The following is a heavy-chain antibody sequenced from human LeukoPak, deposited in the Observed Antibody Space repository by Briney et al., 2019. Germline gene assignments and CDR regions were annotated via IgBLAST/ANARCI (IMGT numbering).Heavy chain of an antibody. CDR2: IYYSGSS. J-gene: IGHJ4*02. D-gene: IGHD6-19*01. V-gene: IGHV4-39*01. CDR3: ARSSGWYAYYFDS. CDR1: GGSISSSSDY. Sequence: PSETLSLTCTVSGGSISSSSDYWGWIRQPPGRGLEWIGSIYYSGSSYHNPSLRSRVTMSVDTSKNQFSLKLSSVTAADTAVYYCARSSGWYAYYFDSWGQGTLVTVST.